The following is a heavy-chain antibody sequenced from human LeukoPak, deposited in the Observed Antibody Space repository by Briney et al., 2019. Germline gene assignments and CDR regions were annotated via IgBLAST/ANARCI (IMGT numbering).Heavy chain of an antibody. CDR2: ISSSSSYI. Sequence: GGSLRLSCAASGFTFSSYSMNWVRQAPGKGLEWVSSISSSSSYIYYADSVKGRFTISRDNAKNSLYLQMNSLRAEDTAVYYCARGASSHRSYYDILTGCRDAFDIWGQGTMVTVSS. V-gene: IGHV3-21*01. CDR1: GFTFSSYS. D-gene: IGHD3-9*01. J-gene: IGHJ3*02. CDR3: ARGASSHRSYYDILTGCRDAFDI.